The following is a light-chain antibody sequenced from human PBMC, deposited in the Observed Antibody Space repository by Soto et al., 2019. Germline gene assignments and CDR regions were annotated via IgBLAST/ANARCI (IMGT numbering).Light chain of an antibody. J-gene: IGKJ1*01. Sequence: EIVLTQSPVTLSLSPGERATLSCRASQSVDAYLAWYQQRPGQAPRLLIFDASNRATGIPTRFSGSGSSTVFTLTISILEAEDFAVYYCQHRSNGSPTFGQGIKVEIK. CDR3: QHRSNGSPT. CDR2: DAS. V-gene: IGKV3-11*01. CDR1: QSVDAY.